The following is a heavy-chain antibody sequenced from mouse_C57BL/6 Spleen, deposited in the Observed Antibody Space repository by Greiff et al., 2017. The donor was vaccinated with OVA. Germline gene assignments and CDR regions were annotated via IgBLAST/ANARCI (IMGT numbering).Heavy chain of an antibody. V-gene: IGHV7-3*01. Sequence: EVKLMESGGGLVQPGGSLSLSCAASGFTFTDYYMSWVRQPPGKALEWLGFIRNKANGYTTEYSVSVKGRFTISRDNSQSILYLQMNALRAEDSATYYCASLGDWYFDVWGTGTTVTVSS. J-gene: IGHJ1*03. CDR3: ASLGDWYFDV. CDR2: IRNKANGYTT. CDR1: GFTFTDYY.